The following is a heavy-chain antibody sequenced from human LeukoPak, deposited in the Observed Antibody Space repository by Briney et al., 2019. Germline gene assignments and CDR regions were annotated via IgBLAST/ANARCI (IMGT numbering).Heavy chain of an antibody. CDR2: IKQDGSEK. CDR3: ARGPHDYGDYYFDY. V-gene: IGHV3-7*01. D-gene: IGHD4-17*01. Sequence: GGSLRLSCAASGFTFSSYWMSWVRQAPGKGLEWVANIKQDGSEKHYVDSVKGRFTISRDNAKNSLYLQMNSLRAEDTAVYYCARGPHDYGDYYFDYWGQGTLVTVSS. CDR1: GFTFSSYW. J-gene: IGHJ4*02.